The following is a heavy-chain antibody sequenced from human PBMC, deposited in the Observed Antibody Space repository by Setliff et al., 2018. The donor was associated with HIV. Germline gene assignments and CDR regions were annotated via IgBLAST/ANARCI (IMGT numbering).Heavy chain of an antibody. CDR2: IYYSGTT. D-gene: IGHD2-15*01. V-gene: IGHV4-59*12. CDR3: ARGPIRYSSGVRWFLGVESWYSGIDY. CDR1: GGSISSYY. Sequence: SETLSLTCTVSGGSISSYYWSWIRQPPGKGLEWIGYIYYSGTTNYNPSLESRVTMLIDMSKNQLSLKLSSVTAADTAVYFCARGPIRYSSGVRWFLGVESWYSGIDYWGQGTRVTVSS. J-gene: IGHJ4*02.